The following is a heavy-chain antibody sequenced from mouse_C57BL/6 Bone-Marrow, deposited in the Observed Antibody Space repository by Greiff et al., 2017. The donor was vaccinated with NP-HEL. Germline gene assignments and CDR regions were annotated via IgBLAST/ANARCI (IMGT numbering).Heavy chain of an antibody. D-gene: IGHD1-1*01. CDR2: INPNNGGT. Sequence: EVQLQQSGPELVKPGASVKMSCKASGYTFTDYNMHWVKQSHGKSLEWIGYINPNNGGTSYNQKFKGKATLTVNKSSSTAYMELRSLTSEDSAVYYCARARVNYYYGSSYDAMDYGGQGTSVTVSS. J-gene: IGHJ4*01. V-gene: IGHV1-22*01. CDR1: GYTFTDYN. CDR3: ARARVNYYYGSSYDAMDY.